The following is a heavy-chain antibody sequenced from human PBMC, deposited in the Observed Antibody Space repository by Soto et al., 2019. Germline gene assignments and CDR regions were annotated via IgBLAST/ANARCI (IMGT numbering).Heavy chain of an antibody. Sequence: GGFLRLSYAASGFTFRSFGIHWVRQAPGRGLEWVSVIGTAGDTSYRGSVKGRFTISREKANNSLYLQMNSLLAGDTAVYYCARGFGSFYYMDVWGKRTTVTVSS. CDR2: IGTAGDT. D-gene: IGHD3-10*01. CDR3: ARGFGSFYYMDV. CDR1: GFTFRSFG. J-gene: IGHJ6*03. V-gene: IGHV3-13*01.